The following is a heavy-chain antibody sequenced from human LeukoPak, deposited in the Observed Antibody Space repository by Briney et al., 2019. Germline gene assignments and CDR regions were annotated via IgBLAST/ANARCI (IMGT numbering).Heavy chain of an antibody. V-gene: IGHV3-11*01. J-gene: IGHJ3*01. D-gene: IGHD4-17*01. CDR2: IRRVPTDL. CDR3: ARRARDFGDSHAFDV. CDR1: GLTFSDTN. Sequence: SRESLRLSCVASGLTFSDTNLAWIRQAPGKGLEWISYIRRVPTDLYYADSVKGRFTITRDNAKNSLYLQMNSLRAEDTANYYCARRARDFGDSHAFDVWGQGTMVTVSS.